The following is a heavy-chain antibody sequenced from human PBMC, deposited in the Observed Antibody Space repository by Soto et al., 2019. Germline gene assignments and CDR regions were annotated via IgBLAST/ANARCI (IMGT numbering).Heavy chain of an antibody. CDR3: ARVYCSSTNCFDFFDY. CDR2: IFYSGST. V-gene: IGHV4-59*01. J-gene: IGHJ4*02. D-gene: IGHD2-2*01. CDR1: GGSISSNY. Sequence: QVQLQESGPGRVKPSETLSLTCTVSGGSISSNYWGWIRQPPGNGLEWIGYIFYSGSTNYNPSLKRRVTISVDTSKSQFSLKLSSVTATDTAVYYCARVYCSSTNCFDFFDYWGQGTLVTVSS.